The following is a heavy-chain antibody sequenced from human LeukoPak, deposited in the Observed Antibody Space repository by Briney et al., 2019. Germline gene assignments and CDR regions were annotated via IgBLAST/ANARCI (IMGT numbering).Heavy chain of an antibody. J-gene: IGHJ3*02. CDR3: ASWVDTAMVYHDAFDI. CDR2: INPNSGGT. Sequence: ASVKVSCEASGYTFTGYYMHWVRQAPGQGLEWMGRINPNSGGTNYAQKFQGRVTMTRDTSISTAYMELSRLRSDDTAVYYCASWVDTAMVYHDAFDIWGQGTMVTVSS. CDR1: GYTFTGYY. V-gene: IGHV1-2*06. D-gene: IGHD5-18*01.